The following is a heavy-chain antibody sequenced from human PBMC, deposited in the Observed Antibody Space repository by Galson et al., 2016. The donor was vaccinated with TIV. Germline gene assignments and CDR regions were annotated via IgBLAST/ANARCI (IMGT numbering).Heavy chain of an antibody. Sequence: SLRLSCAGSGFTFSDYVLNWVRQAPGKGLQWVAFISSDGSRKYVADSVKGRFTISRDNSENTLYRQMNNLRPDDTAAYFCAKENDFDSWGQGTLVTFSS. D-gene: IGHD3-16*01. CDR3: AKENDFDS. CDR2: ISSDGSRK. V-gene: IGHV3-30*04. CDR1: GFTFSDYV. J-gene: IGHJ5*01.